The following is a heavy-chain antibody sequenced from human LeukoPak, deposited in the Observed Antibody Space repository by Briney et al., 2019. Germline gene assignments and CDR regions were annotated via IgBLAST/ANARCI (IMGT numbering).Heavy chain of an antibody. CDR3: AREGGLENKYYYYYYMDV. Sequence: PGGSLRLSCAASGFTFSSFWMSWVRRAPGKGVEGVANIKQDGSEKYYVDSVKGRFTISRDNAKNSLYLQMNSLRAEDTAVYYCAREGGLENKYYYYYYMDVWGKGTTVTVSS. V-gene: IGHV3-7*01. J-gene: IGHJ6*03. D-gene: IGHD2/OR15-2a*01. CDR2: IKQDGSEK. CDR1: GFTFSSFW.